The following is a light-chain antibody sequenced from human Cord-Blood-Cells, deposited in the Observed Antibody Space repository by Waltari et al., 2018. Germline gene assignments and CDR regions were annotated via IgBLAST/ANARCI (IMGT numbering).Light chain of an antibody. J-gene: IGKJ5*01. CDR1: QSVSSY. V-gene: IGKV3-11*01. Sequence: EIVLTQSPATLSLSPGERATLSCRASQSVSSYLAWSQQKPGQAPRLLIYDASNRATGIPARFSGSGSGTDFTLTISSLEPEDFAVYYCQQRSNTFGQGTRLEIK. CDR3: QQRSNT. CDR2: DAS.